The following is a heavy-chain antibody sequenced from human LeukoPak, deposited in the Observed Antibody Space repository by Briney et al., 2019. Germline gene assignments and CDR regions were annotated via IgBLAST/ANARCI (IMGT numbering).Heavy chain of an antibody. CDR2: IKQDGSEK. D-gene: IGHD3-3*01. Sequence: PGGSLRLSCVASGLTFSDYWMSWVRQAPGKGLEWVANIKQDGSEKSYVDSVKGRFTIFRDNAKNSLYLQMNTLRAEDTAVYYCAKARDFWSGYSPLGDYWGQGTLVTVSS. J-gene: IGHJ4*02. V-gene: IGHV3-7*03. CDR1: GLTFSDYW. CDR3: AKARDFWSGYSPLGDY.